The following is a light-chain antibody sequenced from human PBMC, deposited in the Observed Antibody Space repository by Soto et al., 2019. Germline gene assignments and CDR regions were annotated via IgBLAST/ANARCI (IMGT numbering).Light chain of an antibody. V-gene: IGLV2-23*01. J-gene: IGLJ1*01. Sequence: QSALTQPASVSGSPGQSITISCTGTSCDVGSYNLVSWYQHHPGKAPKLMIYESTKRPSGVSNRFSGSKSGNTASLTISGLQAEDEADYYCCSYAGSSPYVFGTGTKLTVL. CDR3: CSYAGSSPYV. CDR2: EST. CDR1: SCDVGSYNL.